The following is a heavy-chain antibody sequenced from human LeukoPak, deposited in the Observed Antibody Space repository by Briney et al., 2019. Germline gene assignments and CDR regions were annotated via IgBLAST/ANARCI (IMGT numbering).Heavy chain of an antibody. V-gene: IGHV3-30-3*01. Sequence: GGSRRLSCAASGFTFSSYAMHWVRQAPGKGLEWVAVISYDGSNKYYADSVKGRLTISRDNSKNSLYLQMNSLRAEDTAVYYCARDEGGSYTDAFDIWGQGTMVTVSS. CDR1: GFTFSSYA. J-gene: IGHJ3*02. CDR3: ARDEGGSYTDAFDI. CDR2: ISYDGSNK. D-gene: IGHD1-26*01.